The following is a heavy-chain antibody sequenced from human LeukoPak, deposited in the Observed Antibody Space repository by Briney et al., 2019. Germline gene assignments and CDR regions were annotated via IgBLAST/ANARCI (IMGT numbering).Heavy chain of an antibody. D-gene: IGHD6-19*01. CDR1: GFTFSSYW. CDR2: INSDGSST. V-gene: IGHV3-74*01. Sequence: GGSLRLSCAASGFTFSSYWMHWVRQAPGKGLVWVSRINSDGSSTSYADSMKGRFTISRDNAKNTLYLQMNSLRAEDTAVYYCASALYSSGWYDYWGQGTLVTVSS. CDR3: ASALYSSGWYDY. J-gene: IGHJ4*02.